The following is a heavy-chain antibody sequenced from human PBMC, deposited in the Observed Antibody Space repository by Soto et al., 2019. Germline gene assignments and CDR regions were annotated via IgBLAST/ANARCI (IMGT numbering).Heavy chain of an antibody. Sequence: QVQLVESGGGVVQPGRSLRLSCAASGFTFSSYGMHWVRQAPGKGLEWVAVIWYDGGNKYFADSVKGRFTISRDNSKNTLYLHMNTLGAEDTAVYYCARGSKLGYYGMDVWGQGTTVTVSS. CDR2: IWYDGGNK. D-gene: IGHD2-2*01. CDR1: GFTFSSYG. J-gene: IGHJ6*02. CDR3: ARGSKLGYYGMDV. V-gene: IGHV3-33*01.